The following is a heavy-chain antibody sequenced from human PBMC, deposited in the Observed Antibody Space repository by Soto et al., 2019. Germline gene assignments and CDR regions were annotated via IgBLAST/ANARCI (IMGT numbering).Heavy chain of an antibody. D-gene: IGHD2-21*01. CDR1: GLPHSSFA. Sequence: GSLRLSCTASGLPHSSFAMMWVRQAPGKGLECVAGIYGSGRGIEYADSVKGRFTISRDNSRNTVYLQMTDLRADDTAVYYCAKDAVYNDGLWLMDHWGQGTQVTVSS. CDR2: IYGSGRGI. CDR3: AKDAVYNDGLWLMDH. J-gene: IGHJ4*02. V-gene: IGHV3-23*05.